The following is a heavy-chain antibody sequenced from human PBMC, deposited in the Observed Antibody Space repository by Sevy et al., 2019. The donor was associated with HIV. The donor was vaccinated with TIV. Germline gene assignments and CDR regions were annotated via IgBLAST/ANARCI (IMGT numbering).Heavy chain of an antibody. D-gene: IGHD3-16*01. CDR1: GNTLSDLS. J-gene: IGHJ4*02. Sequence: ASVKVSCKVSGNTLSDLSMHWVRQSPGKGFEWIGGFYPEDGEPIYARKFQGSVTVTEDTSTDTAYMELSSLRSEDTAVYYCASVGYYDSTAHKQDLGGYWGQGTLITVSS. V-gene: IGHV1-24*01. CDR2: FYPEDGEP. CDR3: ASVGYYDSTAHKQDLGGY.